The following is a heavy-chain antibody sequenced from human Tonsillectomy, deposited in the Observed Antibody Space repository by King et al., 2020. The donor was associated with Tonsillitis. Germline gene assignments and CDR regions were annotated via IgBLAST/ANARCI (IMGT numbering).Heavy chain of an antibody. J-gene: IGHJ6*03. CDR1: GGSISSYY. CDR2: IYYSGST. D-gene: IGHD3-10*01. V-gene: IGHV4-59*01. Sequence: LQLQESGPGLVKPSETLSLTCTVSGGSISSYYWSWIRQPPGKGLEWIGYIYYSGSTNYNPSLKSRVTISVDTSKNQFSLNLSSVTAADTAVYYCARDIRGDYYYYYMDVWGKGTTVTVSS. CDR3: ARDIRGDYYYYYMDV.